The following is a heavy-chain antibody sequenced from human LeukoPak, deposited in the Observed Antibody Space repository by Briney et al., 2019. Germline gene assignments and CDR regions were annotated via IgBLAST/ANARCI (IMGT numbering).Heavy chain of an antibody. CDR3: ARIYDSSGYCDY. D-gene: IGHD3-22*01. J-gene: IGHJ4*02. CDR1: GFSLSTSGMC. V-gene: IGHV2-70*11. Sequence: SGPALVKPTQTLTLTCTFSGFSLSTSGMCVSWIRQPPGKALEWLARIDWDDDKYYSTSLKTRLTISKDTSKNQVVLTMTNMDPVDTATYYCARIYDSSGYCDYWGQGTLVTVSS. CDR2: IDWDDDK.